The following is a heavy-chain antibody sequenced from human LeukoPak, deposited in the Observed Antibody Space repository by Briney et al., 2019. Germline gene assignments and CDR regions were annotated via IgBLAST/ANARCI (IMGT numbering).Heavy chain of an antibody. Sequence: GRSLRLSCAASGFTFSSYGMHWVRQAPGKGLEWVAVISYDGSNKCYADSVKGRFTISRDNSKNTLYLQMNSLRAEDTAVYYCAKDYIDYWGQGTLVTVSS. CDR2: ISYDGSNK. V-gene: IGHV3-30*18. J-gene: IGHJ4*02. CDR3: AKDYIDY. CDR1: GFTFSSYG.